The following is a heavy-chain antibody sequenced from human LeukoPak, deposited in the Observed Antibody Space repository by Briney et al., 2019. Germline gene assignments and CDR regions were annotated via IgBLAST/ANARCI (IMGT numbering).Heavy chain of an antibody. D-gene: IGHD1-26*01. CDR2: IIPIFGTA. J-gene: IGHJ6*03. V-gene: IGHV1-69*13. CDR3: ASSRLGAQYYYYYYYMDV. Sequence: SVTVSYKASVGTFSNYAISWVRQAPGQGLEWMGGIIPIFGTANYAQKFQGRVTITADESTSTAYMELSSLRSEDTAVYYCASSRLGAQYYYYYYYMDVWGKGTTVTVSS. CDR1: VGTFSNYA.